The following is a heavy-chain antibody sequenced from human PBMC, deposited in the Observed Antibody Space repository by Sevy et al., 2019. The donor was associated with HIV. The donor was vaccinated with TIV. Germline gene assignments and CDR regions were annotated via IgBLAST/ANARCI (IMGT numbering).Heavy chain of an antibody. Sequence: GGSLRLSCGVSGFTFSSYAMSWVRQAPGKGLEWVSGISGSGGSTYYADSVKGRFTISRDNSKNTLYLQMNSLRAEDTAVYYCAKDPRIAAAGTKGFDYWGQGTLVTVSS. CDR1: GFTFSSYA. J-gene: IGHJ4*02. CDR3: AKDPRIAAAGTKGFDY. CDR2: ISGSGGST. V-gene: IGHV3-23*01. D-gene: IGHD6-13*01.